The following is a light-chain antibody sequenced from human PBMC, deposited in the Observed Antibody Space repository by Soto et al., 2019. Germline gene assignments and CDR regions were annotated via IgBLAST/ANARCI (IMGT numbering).Light chain of an antibody. CDR3: QQYNNWPF. CDR2: GAS. CDR1: QSVSTNN. V-gene: IGKV3-20*01. J-gene: IGKJ5*01. Sequence: IVLTQSPGTLSSSPGERATLSCRASQSVSTNNLAWYQQRPGQAPRLLIYGASRRATGIPDRFSGSGSGTDFTLTITTLEPEDFAVYYCQQYNNWPFFGQGTRLEIK.